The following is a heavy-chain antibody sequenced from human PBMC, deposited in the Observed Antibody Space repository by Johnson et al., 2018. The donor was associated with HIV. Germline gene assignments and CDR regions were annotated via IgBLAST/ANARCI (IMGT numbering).Heavy chain of an antibody. Sequence: VQLVESGGGLVQPGGSLRLSCAASGFSFSTYDMHWVRQAPGKNLEWVSAIGVAGDTYYAGSVRGRFTISRENAKNSFYLQMNDLRVGDTAVFYCARRRQGSASYSDPFDIWGQGTMVTVSS. D-gene: IGHD2-15*01. J-gene: IGHJ3*02. V-gene: IGHV3-13*01. CDR2: IGVAGDT. CDR1: GFSFSTYD. CDR3: ARRRQGSASYSDPFDI.